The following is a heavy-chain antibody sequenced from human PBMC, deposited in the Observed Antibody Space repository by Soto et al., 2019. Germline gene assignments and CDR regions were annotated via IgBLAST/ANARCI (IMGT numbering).Heavy chain of an antibody. D-gene: IGHD1-1*01. CDR1: GDTFNTHA. V-gene: IGHV1-69*13. Sequence: SVKVSCKTSGDTFNTHAISWVRQAPGHGFEWMGRIVPIYGIPSHAQKFQGRVTITADGPTTTVYMELSSLRSDDTAVYYCARGANWNARYYYYGMDVWGQGTTVTVSS. J-gene: IGHJ6*02. CDR3: ARGANWNARYYYYGMDV. CDR2: IVPIYGIP.